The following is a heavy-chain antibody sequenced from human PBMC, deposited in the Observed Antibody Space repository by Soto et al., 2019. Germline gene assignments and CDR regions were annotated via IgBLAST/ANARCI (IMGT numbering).Heavy chain of an antibody. CDR3: QTDSGPYYYYGMDV. CDR1: GFTFSSYS. V-gene: IGHV3-21*01. J-gene: IGHJ6*02. Sequence: EVQLVESGGGLVKPGGSLRLSCAASGFTFSSYSMNWVRQAPGKGLEWVSSISSSSSYIYYADSVKGRFTISRDNAKNSLYLQMNSLRAEDTAVYYCQTDSGPYYYYGMDVWGHGTTVTVSS. D-gene: IGHD3-10*01. CDR2: ISSSSSYI.